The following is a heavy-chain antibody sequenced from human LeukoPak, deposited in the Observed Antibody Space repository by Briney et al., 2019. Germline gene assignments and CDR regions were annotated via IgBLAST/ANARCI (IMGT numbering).Heavy chain of an antibody. J-gene: IGHJ6*02. CDR3: ARTLAAADKYYYYGMDV. D-gene: IGHD6-13*01. Sequence: SGPALVKPTQTLTLTCTFSGFSLSTSGVCVSWIRQPPGKALEWLARIDWDDDKYYSTSLKTRLTISKDTSKNQVVLTMTNMDPVDTATYYCARTLAAADKYYYYGMDVWGQGTTVTVSS. CDR2: IDWDDDK. CDR1: GFSLSTSGVC. V-gene: IGHV2-70*11.